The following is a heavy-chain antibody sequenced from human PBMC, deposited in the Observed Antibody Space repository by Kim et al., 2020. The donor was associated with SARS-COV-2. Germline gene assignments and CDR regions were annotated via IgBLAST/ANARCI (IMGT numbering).Heavy chain of an antibody. Sequence: GGSLRLSCAASGFTFSRYAMSWVRQAPGKGLEWVSSISVRDGSAYYADSVKGRFTISRDDSKNTLYMQLNTLRAEDTAIYFCAKGGVRGTPGPDSFDFWGQGTMVTVSS. J-gene: IGHJ3*01. D-gene: IGHD3-3*01. CDR3: AKGGVRGTPGPDSFDF. CDR2: ISVRDGSA. V-gene: IGHV3-23*01. CDR1: GFTFSRYA.